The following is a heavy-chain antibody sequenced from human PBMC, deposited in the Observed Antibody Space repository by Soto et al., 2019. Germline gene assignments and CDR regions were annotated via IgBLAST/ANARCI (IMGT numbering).Heavy chain of an antibody. D-gene: IGHD3-22*01. CDR2: IGTAGDP. CDR3: ARAGYYDSSGQFYFDY. CDR1: GFTFSSYD. Sequence: GGSLRLSCAASGFTFSSYDMHWVRQATGKGLEWVSAIGTAGDPYYPGSVKGRFTISRENAKNSLYLQMNSLRAGDTAVYYCARAGYYDSSGQFYFDYWGQGTLVTVPQ. V-gene: IGHV3-13*05. J-gene: IGHJ4*02.